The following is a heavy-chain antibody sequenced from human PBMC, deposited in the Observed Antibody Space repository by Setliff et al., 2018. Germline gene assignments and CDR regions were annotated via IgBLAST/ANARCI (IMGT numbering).Heavy chain of an antibody. D-gene: IGHD6-13*01. V-gene: IGHV3-15*01. J-gene: IGHJ6*02. CDR2: VKSKSDGGTI. CDR3: TRVGRQLVYYYYGMDV. Sequence: PGGSLRLSCAASGFTFTNAWMSWVRQAPGKGLEWVGRVKSKSDGGTIDYAAPVEGRFTISRDDSRNSLYLQMNSLKTEETAVYYRTRVGRQLVYYYYGMDVWGQGTTVTVSS. CDR1: GFTFTNAW.